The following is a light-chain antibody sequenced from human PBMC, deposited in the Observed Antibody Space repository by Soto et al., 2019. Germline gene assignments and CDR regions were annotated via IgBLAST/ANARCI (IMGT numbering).Light chain of an antibody. Sequence: VITQSPLSLHVTPGKKASLSCRASQSAGNFLAWYQQKPGQAPRLLIYYISTRATGIPARFSGSGSGTEFTLTINSLQSEDSAVYYCQQHNQWPITFGQGTRL. CDR3: QQHNQWPIT. CDR2: YIS. CDR1: QSAGNF. J-gene: IGKJ5*01. V-gene: IGKV3D-15*01.